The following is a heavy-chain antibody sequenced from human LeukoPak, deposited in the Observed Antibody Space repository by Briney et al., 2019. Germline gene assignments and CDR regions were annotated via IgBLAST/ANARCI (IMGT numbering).Heavy chain of an antibody. V-gene: IGHV3-7*03. D-gene: IGHD3-3*01. J-gene: IGHJ4*02. CDR1: GFTFSSYW. CDR2: INQDESKK. Sequence: GGSLRLSCAASGFTFSSYWMSWVRQAPGKGLEWVANINQDESKKQYVDSVKGRFTISRDNTKNSLYLQMNSLRVEDTAVFYCARDQYDTWSRRGNFDSWGQGTLVIVSS. CDR3: ARDQYDTWSRRGNFDS.